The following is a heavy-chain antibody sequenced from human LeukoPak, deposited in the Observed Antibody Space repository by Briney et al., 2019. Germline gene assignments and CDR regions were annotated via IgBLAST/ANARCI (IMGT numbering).Heavy chain of an antibody. J-gene: IGHJ4*02. D-gene: IGHD1-1*01. CDR1: GVSISSGDYY. V-gene: IGHV4-30-4*01. CDR2: IYYSGST. CDR3: ARRTENWNYFDY. Sequence: SETLSLTCTVSGVSISSGDYYWRWIRQPPGKGLEWIGYIYYSGSTYYNPSLKSRVTISVDTSKNQFSLKLSSVTAADTAVYYCARRTENWNYFDYWGQGTLVTVSS.